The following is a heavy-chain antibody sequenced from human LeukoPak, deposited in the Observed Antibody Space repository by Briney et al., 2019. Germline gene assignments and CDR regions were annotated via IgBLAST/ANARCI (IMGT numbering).Heavy chain of an antibody. V-gene: IGHV4-59*01. J-gene: IGHJ4*02. D-gene: IGHD3-10*01. CDR2: IYYSGST. CDR3: ARALYGSGSYYFDY. CDR1: GGSISSYY. Sequence: KPSETLSLTCTVSGGSISSYYWSWLRQPPGKGLEWIGYIYYSGSTNYNPSLKSRVTISVDTSKNQFSLKLSSVTAADTAVYYCARALYGSGSYYFDYWGQGTLVTVSS.